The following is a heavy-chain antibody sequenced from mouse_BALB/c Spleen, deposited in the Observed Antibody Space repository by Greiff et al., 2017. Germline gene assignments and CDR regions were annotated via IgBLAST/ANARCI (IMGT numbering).Heavy chain of an antibody. Sequence: DVQLQESGPSLVKPSQTLSLTCSVTGDSITSGYWNWIRKFPGNKLEYMGYISYSGSTYYNPSLKSRISITRDTSKNQYYLQLNSVTTEDTATYYCARGGYYGSSPYWYFDVWGAGTTVTVSS. D-gene: IGHD1-1*01. V-gene: IGHV3-8*02. CDR1: GDSITSGY. CDR3: ARGGYYGSSPYWYFDV. J-gene: IGHJ1*01. CDR2: ISYSGST.